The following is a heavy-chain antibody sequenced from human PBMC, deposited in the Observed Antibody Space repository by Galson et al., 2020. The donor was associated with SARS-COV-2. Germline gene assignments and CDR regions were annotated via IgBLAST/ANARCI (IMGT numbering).Heavy chain of an antibody. J-gene: IGHJ6*02. CDR3: ARDPTIVATILSDYYYGMDV. Sequence: ASVKVSCKASGYTFTSYYMHWVRQAPGQGLEWMGIINPSGGSTSYAQKFQGRVTMTRDTSTSTVYMELSSLRSEDTAVYYCARDPTIVATILSDYYYGMDVWGQGTTVTVSS. V-gene: IGHV1-46*01. CDR1: GYTFTSYY. CDR2: INPSGGST. D-gene: IGHD5-12*01.